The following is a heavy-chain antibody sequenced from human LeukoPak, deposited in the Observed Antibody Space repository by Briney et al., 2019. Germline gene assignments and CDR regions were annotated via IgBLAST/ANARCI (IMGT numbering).Heavy chain of an antibody. CDR1: GGTVSSYY. D-gene: IGHD1-26*01. CDR2: VYNSGST. V-gene: IGHV4-59*02. Sequence: SETLYLTCTVSGGTVSSYYWSWVRQPPGEGLEWIAYVYNSGSTNYNPSLKSRVTISVDRSKNQFSLKMNSVTAADTAVYYCVRDWEGFNFDIWGQGTMVTVSS. J-gene: IGHJ3*02. CDR3: VRDWEGFNFDI.